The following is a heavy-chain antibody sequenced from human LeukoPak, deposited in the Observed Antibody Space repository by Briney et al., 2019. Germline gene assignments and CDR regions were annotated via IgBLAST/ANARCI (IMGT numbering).Heavy chain of an antibody. CDR1: GFTFSSYA. J-gene: IGHJ4*02. V-gene: IGHV3-23*01. CDR3: AKPARTDYADY. Sequence: GGSLRLSCTASGFTFSSYAMSWVRQAPGKGLEWVSGVSGSGGSTYYADSVKGRFTISRDNSKNTLYLQMNSLKAEDTAVYYCAKPARTDYADYWGRGTLVTVSS. CDR2: VSGSGGST.